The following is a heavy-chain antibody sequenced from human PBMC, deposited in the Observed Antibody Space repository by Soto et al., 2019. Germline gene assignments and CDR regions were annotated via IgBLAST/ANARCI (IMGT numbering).Heavy chain of an antibody. Sequence: ASVKVSCKASGRTFTSYYMHWVRQAPGQGLEWMGIINPSGGSTSYAQKFQGRVTMTRDTSTSTVYMELSSLRSEDTAVYYCARSPTPTGLDYWGQGTLVTVSS. J-gene: IGHJ4*02. D-gene: IGHD4-17*01. CDR3: ARSPTPTGLDY. CDR2: INPSGGST. CDR1: GRTFTSYY. V-gene: IGHV1-46*01.